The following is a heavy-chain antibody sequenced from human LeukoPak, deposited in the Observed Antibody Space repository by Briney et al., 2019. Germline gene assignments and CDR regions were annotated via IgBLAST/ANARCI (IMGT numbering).Heavy chain of an antibody. Sequence: ASVKVSCKASGYTFTSYGISWVRQAPGQGLEWMGWINPNSGGTNYAQKFQGWVTMTRDTSISTAYMELSRLRSDDTAVYYCARTPMVRGVRGMDVWGQGTTVTVSS. J-gene: IGHJ6*02. CDR3: ARTPMVRGVRGMDV. V-gene: IGHV1-2*04. CDR1: GYTFTSYG. CDR2: INPNSGGT. D-gene: IGHD3-10*01.